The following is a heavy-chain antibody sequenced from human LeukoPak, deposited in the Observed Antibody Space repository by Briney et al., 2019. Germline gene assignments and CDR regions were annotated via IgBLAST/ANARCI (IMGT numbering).Heavy chain of an antibody. Sequence: SETLSLTCTVSGYSISSGYYWGWILQPPGKGLEWIVSIYQSGSTYYNPSLKSRVTISVDTSKNQFSLKLSSVTAADTAVYYCARDPMYDSSGYHGLFDYWGQGTLVTVSS. CDR2: IYQSGST. CDR3: ARDPMYDSSGYHGLFDY. J-gene: IGHJ4*02. V-gene: IGHV4-38-2*02. CDR1: GYSISSGYY. D-gene: IGHD3-22*01.